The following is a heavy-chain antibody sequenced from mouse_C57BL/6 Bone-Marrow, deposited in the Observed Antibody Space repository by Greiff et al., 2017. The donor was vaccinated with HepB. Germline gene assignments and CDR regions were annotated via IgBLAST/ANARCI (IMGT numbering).Heavy chain of an antibody. V-gene: IGHV5-9-1*02. Sequence: EVKLMESGAGLVKPGGSLKLSCAASGFTFSSYAMSWVRQTPEKRLEWVAYISSGGDYIYYADTVKGRFTISRDNARNTLYLQMSSLKSEDTAMYYCTRDYYGSPGWYFDVWGTGTTVTVSS. CDR2: ISSGGDYI. D-gene: IGHD1-1*01. J-gene: IGHJ1*03. CDR1: GFTFSSYA. CDR3: TRDYYGSPGWYFDV.